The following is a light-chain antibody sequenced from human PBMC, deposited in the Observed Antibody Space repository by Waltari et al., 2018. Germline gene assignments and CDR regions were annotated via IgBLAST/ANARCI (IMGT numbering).Light chain of an antibody. CDR3: MQGIHLPLT. Sequence: DIVMTQTPLSLSVTPGQPASIPCKSSESLLFSNGKSYMNWFLQRPGQSPQLLIYEVSSRLSGVPDRFSGSGSGTDFTLKISRVEAEDVGIYYCMQGIHLPLTFGGGTKVEIK. CDR2: EVS. V-gene: IGKV2-29*02. J-gene: IGKJ4*01. CDR1: ESLLFSNGKSY.